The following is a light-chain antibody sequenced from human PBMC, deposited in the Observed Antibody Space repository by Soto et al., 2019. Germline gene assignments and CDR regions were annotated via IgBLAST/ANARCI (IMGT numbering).Light chain of an antibody. J-gene: IGKJ2*01. CDR2: DAS. V-gene: IGKV3D-15*01. Sequence: EIVMTQSPATLSVSPGERATLSCRASQTVGSNLAWYQQKRGQAPRLLIYDASTRATGIPARFSGSGSGTYFTLTISSLQSEDFALYYCQQYNYWPRTFGQGSKLEIK. CDR3: QQYNYWPRT. CDR1: QTVGSN.